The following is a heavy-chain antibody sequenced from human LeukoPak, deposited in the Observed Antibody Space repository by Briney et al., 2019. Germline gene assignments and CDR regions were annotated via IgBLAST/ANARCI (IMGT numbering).Heavy chain of an antibody. CDR3: ASPPVSYSSGWYHPGSKPTDY. J-gene: IGHJ4*02. CDR2: ISSSSSYI. V-gene: IGHV3-21*01. D-gene: IGHD6-19*01. Sequence: PGGSLRLSCAASGFTFSSYSMNWVRQAPGKGLEWVSSISSSSSYIYYADSVKGRFTISRDNSKNTLYLQMNSLRAEDTAVYYCASPPVSYSSGWYHPGSKPTDYWGQGTLVTVSS. CDR1: GFTFSSYS.